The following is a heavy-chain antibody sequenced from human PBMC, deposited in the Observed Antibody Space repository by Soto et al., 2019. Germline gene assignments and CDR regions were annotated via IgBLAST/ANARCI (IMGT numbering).Heavy chain of an antibody. D-gene: IGHD3-22*01. CDR3: TTGVSNGYYNSDY. CDR2: IKGEADGGTT. Sequence: PGGSLRLSCADAGFTFRHAWMRWVRQAPGKGLEGVGRIKGEADGGTTDYAAPVKGRITISRDHSKDTLYLQMNSLKTEDTAVYYCTTGVSNGYYNSDYWGQGT. V-gene: IGHV3-15*01. CDR1: GFTFRHAW. J-gene: IGHJ4*02.